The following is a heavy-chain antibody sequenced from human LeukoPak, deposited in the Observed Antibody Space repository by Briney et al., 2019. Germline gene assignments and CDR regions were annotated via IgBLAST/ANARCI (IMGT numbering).Heavy chain of an antibody. Sequence: SVKVSCKASGGTFSSYAISWVRQAPGQGLEWMGGIIPIFGTANYAQKFQGRVTITADKSTSTAYMELSSLGSEDTAVYYCARDKRTALWAEYYFDYWGQGTLVTVSS. CDR1: GGTFSSYA. D-gene: IGHD2/OR15-2a*01. CDR2: IIPIFGTA. J-gene: IGHJ4*02. V-gene: IGHV1-69*06. CDR3: ARDKRTALWAEYYFDY.